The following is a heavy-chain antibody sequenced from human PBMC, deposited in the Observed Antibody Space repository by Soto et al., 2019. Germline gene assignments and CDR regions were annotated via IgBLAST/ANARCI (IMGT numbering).Heavy chain of an antibody. CDR1: GFTFDSYG. V-gene: IGHV3-30*03. CDR2: ISSDGNNK. CDR3: ARVLLPHAVATCGS. D-gene: IGHD2-15*01. Sequence: QVQLVESGGGVVQPGRSLRLSCAASGFTFDSYGMHWVRQAPGKGLEWVAVISSDGNNKYYADSVKGRFTISRDNFKNTFYLQVSGLGADDMAGYFCARVLLPHAVATCGSWCQGTLVTVS. J-gene: IGHJ5*02.